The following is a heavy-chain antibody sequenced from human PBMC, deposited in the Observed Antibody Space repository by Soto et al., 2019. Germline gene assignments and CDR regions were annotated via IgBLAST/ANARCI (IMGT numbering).Heavy chain of an antibody. CDR2: ISYDGSNK. CDR3: AKDLAESSGWMPNWFDP. Sequence: GGSLRLSCAASGFTFSSSGMHWVRQAPGKGLEWVAVISYDGSNKYYADSVKGRFTISRDNSKNTLFLRMNNLRVEDTAVYYCAKDLAESSGWMPNWFDPWGQGTLVTVSS. J-gene: IGHJ5*02. CDR1: GFTFSSSG. V-gene: IGHV3-30*18. D-gene: IGHD6-19*01.